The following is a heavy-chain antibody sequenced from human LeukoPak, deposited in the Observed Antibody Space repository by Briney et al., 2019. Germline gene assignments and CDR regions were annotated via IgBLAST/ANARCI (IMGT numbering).Heavy chain of an antibody. CDR1: GYTFTSYG. CDR3: ARGNVLRYSRGALDI. V-gene: IGHV1-18*01. Sequence: ASVKVSCEASGYTFTSYGISWVRQAPGQGLEWMGWISAYNGNTNYAQKLQGRVTMTTDTSTSTAYMELRSLRSDDTAIYYCARGNVLRYSRGALDIWGHGTMVTVSS. CDR2: ISAYNGNT. D-gene: IGHD3-9*01. J-gene: IGHJ3*02.